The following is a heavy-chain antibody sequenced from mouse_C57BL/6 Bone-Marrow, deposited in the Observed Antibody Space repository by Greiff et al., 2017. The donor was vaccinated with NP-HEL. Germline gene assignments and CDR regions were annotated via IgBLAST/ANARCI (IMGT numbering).Heavy chain of an antibody. Sequence: ESGPGLVKPSQSLSLTCSVTGYSITSGYYWNWIRQFPGNKLEWMGYISYDGSNNYNPSLKNRISITRDTSKNQFFLKLNSVTTEDTATYYCARREFYSNSYWYFDVWGTGTTVTVSS. D-gene: IGHD2-5*01. CDR2: ISYDGSN. J-gene: IGHJ1*03. V-gene: IGHV3-6*01. CDR3: ARREFYSNSYWYFDV. CDR1: GYSITSGYY.